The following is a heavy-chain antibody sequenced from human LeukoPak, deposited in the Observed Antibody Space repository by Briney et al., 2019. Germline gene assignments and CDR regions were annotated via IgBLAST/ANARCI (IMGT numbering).Heavy chain of an antibody. D-gene: IGHD3-10*01. J-gene: IGHJ4*02. CDR2: IYWNDDK. Sequence: TLSLTCTVSGGSVINYYWSWIRQPAGKGLEWLALIYWNDDKRYSPSLRSRLTITKDTSKNQVVLTMTNMDPVDTATYYCAHRRRGFGDFDSCGEGSLVSAPS. CDR1: GGSVINYYW. V-gene: IGHV2-5*01. CDR3: AHRRRGFGDFDS.